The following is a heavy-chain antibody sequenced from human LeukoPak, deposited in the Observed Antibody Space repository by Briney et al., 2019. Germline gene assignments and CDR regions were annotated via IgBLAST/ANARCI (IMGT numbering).Heavy chain of an antibody. Sequence: SETLSLTCAVSGYSISSGYYWGWIRQPPGKGLEWIGSIYHSGSTYYNPSLKSRVTISVDTPKNQFSLKLSSVTAADTAVYYCARGVQQWLESYWFDPWGQGTLVTVSS. CDR2: IYHSGST. J-gene: IGHJ5*02. CDR3: ARGVQQWLESYWFDP. V-gene: IGHV4-38-2*01. D-gene: IGHD6-19*01. CDR1: GYSISSGYY.